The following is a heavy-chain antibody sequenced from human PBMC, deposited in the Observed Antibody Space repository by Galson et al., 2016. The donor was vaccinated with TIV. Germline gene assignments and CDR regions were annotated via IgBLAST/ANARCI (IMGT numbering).Heavy chain of an antibody. CDR3: TKVPSSGFRYYYGLAV. CDR1: GFTFSIFT. J-gene: IGHJ6*02. D-gene: IGHD3-22*01. Sequence: SLRLSCAASGFTFSIFTMTWVRQAPGKGLGWVSAISASGFNTYYADSVKGRFTISSYNSKNTVYQQMNSLRAEDTAVHYGTKVPSSGFRYYYGLAVWGQGTTVTVSS. CDR2: ISASGFNT. V-gene: IGHV3-23*01.